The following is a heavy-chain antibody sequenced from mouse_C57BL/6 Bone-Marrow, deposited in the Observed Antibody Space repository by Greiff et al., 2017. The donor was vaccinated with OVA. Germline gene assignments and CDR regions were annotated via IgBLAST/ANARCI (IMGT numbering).Heavy chain of an antibody. CDR3: ARSIITTAMDY. J-gene: IGHJ4*01. V-gene: IGHV7-3*01. CDR2: IRNTANGYTT. CDR1: GFTFTDYY. D-gene: IGHD1-1*01. Sequence: EVKLVESGGGLVQPGGSLSLSCAASGFTFTDYYMSWVRQPPGKALEWLGFIRNTANGYTTEYSASVKGRFTISRDNSQSILYLQMNALRAEDSATYYCARSIITTAMDYWGQGTSVTVSS.